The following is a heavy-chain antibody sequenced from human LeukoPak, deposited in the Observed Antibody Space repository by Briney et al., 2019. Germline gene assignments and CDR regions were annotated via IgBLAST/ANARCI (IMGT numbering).Heavy chain of an antibody. CDR3: ARGLGYYYDSSGYYTSYPWFDP. J-gene: IGHJ5*02. CDR2: IYYSGST. CDR1: GGSISSYY. D-gene: IGHD3-22*01. Sequence: SSETLSLTCTVSGGSISSYYWSWIRQPPGKGLEWIGYIYYSGSTNYNPSLKSRVTISVDTSKNQFSLKLSFVTAADTAVYYCARGLGYYYDSSGYYTSYPWFDPWGQGTLVTVSS. V-gene: IGHV4-59*01.